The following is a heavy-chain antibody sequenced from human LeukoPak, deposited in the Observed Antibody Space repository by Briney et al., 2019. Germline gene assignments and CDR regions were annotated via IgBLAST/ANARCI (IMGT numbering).Heavy chain of an antibody. CDR1: GGSISGGDYY. V-gene: IGHV4-30-4*01. J-gene: IGHJ2*01. D-gene: IGHD3-22*01. Sequence: SETLSLTCTVSGGSISGGDYYWSWLRQPPGKGLEWIGYIYYSGSTYYNPSLKSRVTISVDTSKNQFSLKLSSVTAADTAVYYCASQDTYYYDSSGYPASFDLWGRGTLVTVSS. CDR2: IYYSGST. CDR3: ASQDTYYYDSSGYPASFDL.